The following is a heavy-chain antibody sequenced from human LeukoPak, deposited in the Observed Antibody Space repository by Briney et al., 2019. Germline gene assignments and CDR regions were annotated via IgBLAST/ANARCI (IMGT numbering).Heavy chain of an antibody. Sequence: SETLSLTCTVSGGSISSSSYYWSWIRQPPGKGLEWIGYIYHSGSTYYNPSLKSRVTISVDRSKNQFSLKLSSVTAADTAVYYCARALTQDFDYWGQGTLVTVSS. V-gene: IGHV4-30-2*01. CDR2: IYHSGST. CDR1: GGSISSSSYY. J-gene: IGHJ4*02. CDR3: ARALTQDFDY.